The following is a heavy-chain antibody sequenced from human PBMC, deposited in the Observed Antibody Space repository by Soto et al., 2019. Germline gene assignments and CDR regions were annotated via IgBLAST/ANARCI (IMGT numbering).Heavy chain of an antibody. CDR3: ARDRGYYYPFGP. CDR1: GDSVSSNSAA. D-gene: IGHD3-22*01. J-gene: IGHJ5*02. Sequence: PSQTLSLTCAISGDSVSSNSAAWNWIRQSPSRGLEWLGRTYYRLEWYTEYAVSVKSRITINPDTSKNQFSLQLNSVTPDDTAVYYCARDRGYYYPFGPSGQGTLVTVSS. V-gene: IGHV6-1*01. CDR2: TYYRLEWYT.